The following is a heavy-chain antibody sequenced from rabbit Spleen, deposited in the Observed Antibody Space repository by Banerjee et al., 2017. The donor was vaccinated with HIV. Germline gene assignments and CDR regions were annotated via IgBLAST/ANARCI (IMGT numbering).Heavy chain of an antibody. CDR1: GFSFSSSYW. CDR2: INIVTGKS. CDR3: ARNNVGAPGYGHAIAL. D-gene: IGHD6-1*01. V-gene: IGHV1S45*01. J-gene: IGHJ4*01. Sequence: QEQLEESGGDLVQPEGSLTLTCTASGFSFSSSYWICWVRQAPGKGLEWIACINIVTGKSVYASWALGRFIMSRTSSTTVTLQMTSLTVADTATYFCARNNVGAPGYGHAIALWGPGTLVTVS.